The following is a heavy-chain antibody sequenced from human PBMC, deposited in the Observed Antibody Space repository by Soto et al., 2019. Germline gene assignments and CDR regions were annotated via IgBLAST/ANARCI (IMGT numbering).Heavy chain of an antibody. D-gene: IGHD5-12*01. CDR2: IKQDGSEK. Sequence: GGSLRLSCAASGFTFSSYWMSWVRQAPGKGLEWVANIKQDGSEKYYVDSVKGRFTISRDNAKNSLYLQMNSLRAGDTAVYYCAKVGVYSGYDSYYYYYGMDVWGQGTTVTVSS. J-gene: IGHJ6*02. CDR3: AKVGVYSGYDSYYYYYGMDV. V-gene: IGHV3-7*03. CDR1: GFTFSSYW.